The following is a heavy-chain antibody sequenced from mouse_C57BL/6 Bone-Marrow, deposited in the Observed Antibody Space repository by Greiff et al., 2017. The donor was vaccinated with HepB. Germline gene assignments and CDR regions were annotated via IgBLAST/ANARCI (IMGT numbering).Heavy chain of an antibody. Sequence: EVKLVESGGGLVKPGGSLKLSCAASGFTFSDYGMHWVRQAPEKGLEWVAYISSGSSTIYYADTVKGRFTISRDNAKNTLFLQMTSLRSEDTAMYYCARHYYGSSWYFDVWGTGTTVTVSS. J-gene: IGHJ1*03. CDR2: ISSGSSTI. V-gene: IGHV5-17*01. CDR1: GFTFSDYG. CDR3: ARHYYGSSWYFDV. D-gene: IGHD1-1*01.